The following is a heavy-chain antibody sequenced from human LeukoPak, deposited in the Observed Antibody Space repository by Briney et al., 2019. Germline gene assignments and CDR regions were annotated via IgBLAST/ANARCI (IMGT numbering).Heavy chain of an antibody. CDR3: ARWGSELPDDAFDI. V-gene: IGHV3-7*01. J-gene: IGHJ3*02. CDR2: IRQDGSEK. CDR1: GFTFSRCW. Sequence: GGSLRLSCAASGFTFSRCWMSWVRQAPGKGLEWVANIRQDGSEKHYLDSVKGRITISRDNAKNSLYLQMNSLRAEDTAVYYCARWGSELPDDAFDIWGQGTMVTVSS. D-gene: IGHD6-25*01.